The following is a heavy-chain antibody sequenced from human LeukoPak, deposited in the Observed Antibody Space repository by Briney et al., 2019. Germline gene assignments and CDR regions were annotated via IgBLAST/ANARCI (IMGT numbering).Heavy chain of an antibody. J-gene: IGHJ6*02. CDR2: ISYDGSNK. CDR3: ARVGEQLVYYYYGMDV. V-gene: IGHV3-30*03. Sequence: GGSLRLSCAASGFTFNNFGMHWVRQAPGKGLEWVAVISYDGSNKYYADSVKGRFTISRDNSKNTLYLQMNSLRAEDTAVYYCARVGEQLVYYYYGMDVWGQGTTVTVSS. CDR1: GFTFNNFG. D-gene: IGHD6-6*01.